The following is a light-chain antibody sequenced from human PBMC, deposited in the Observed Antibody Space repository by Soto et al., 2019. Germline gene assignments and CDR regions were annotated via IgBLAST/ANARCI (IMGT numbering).Light chain of an antibody. Sequence: QSALTQPPSVSGAPGQRVTISCTGSSSNIGAGYDVHWYQQFPGTAPKLLIYGNSNRPSGVPDRFSGSKSGTSASLAITGLQAEDEADYYCQSYDSSLSASVFGTGTKLTVL. CDR2: GNS. CDR1: SSNIGAGYD. J-gene: IGLJ1*01. V-gene: IGLV1-40*01. CDR3: QSYDSSLSASV.